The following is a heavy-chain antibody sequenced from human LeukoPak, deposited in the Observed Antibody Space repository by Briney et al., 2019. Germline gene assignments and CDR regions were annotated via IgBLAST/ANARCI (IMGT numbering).Heavy chain of an antibody. Sequence: ASVKVSCKASGYTFTSYDINWVRQATGQGLEWMGWMNPNSGNTGYAQKFQGRVTMTRNTSISTAYMELSSLRSEDTAAYYCARGARGWYEYYYGMDVWGQGTTVTVSS. CDR3: ARGARGWYEYYYGMDV. CDR2: MNPNSGNT. V-gene: IGHV1-8*01. J-gene: IGHJ6*02. D-gene: IGHD6-19*01. CDR1: GYTFTSYD.